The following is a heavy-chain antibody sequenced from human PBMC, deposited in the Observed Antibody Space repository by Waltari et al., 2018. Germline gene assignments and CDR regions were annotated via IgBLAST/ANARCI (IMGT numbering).Heavy chain of an antibody. D-gene: IGHD2-15*01. CDR2: INTDGGTT. J-gene: IGHJ4*02. CDR1: GFTFSTYW. V-gene: IGHV3-74*01. Sequence: EVQLVESGGGLVQPGGSLRLSCAASGFTFSTYWMYWVRQAPGKGLVWVSRINTDGGTTNYADSVQGRFTISRDNAKNTLYLQMNILRAEDTAVYYCARDVVVAGTLGYFAYWGQGTLVTVSS. CDR3: ARDVVVAGTLGYFAY.